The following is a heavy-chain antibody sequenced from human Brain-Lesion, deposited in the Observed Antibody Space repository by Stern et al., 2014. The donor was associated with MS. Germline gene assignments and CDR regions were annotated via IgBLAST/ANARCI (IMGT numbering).Heavy chain of an antibody. V-gene: IGHV4-39*01. J-gene: IGHJ4*02. Sequence: VQLEESGPGLVKPSETLSLTCTVSGGSISRSTYYWGWIRQPPGKGLEWIGNIYYSGTTYYDPSLKSRVTISVHAPTNQFSLKQNSVTAADTAVYYCARLTGIIDSWGQGTLVAVSS. D-gene: IGHD5-24*01. CDR3: ARLTGIIDS. CDR1: GGSISRSTYY. CDR2: IYYSGTT.